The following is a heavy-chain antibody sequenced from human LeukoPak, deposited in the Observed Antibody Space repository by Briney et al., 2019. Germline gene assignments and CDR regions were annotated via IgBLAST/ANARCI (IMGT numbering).Heavy chain of an antibody. CDR2: ISSNRRDT. J-gene: IGHJ4*02. CDR3: ANSPGGWGHDY. V-gene: IGHV3-23*01. CDR1: GFTFSSQG. Sequence: GSLRLSCAASGFTFSSQGMSWVRQAPGKGLEWVSSISSNRRDTYYAVSVRGRFTISRDNSENTLYLQMNSLRAEDTAVYYCANSPGGWGHDYWGQGTLVTVSS. D-gene: IGHD6-19*01.